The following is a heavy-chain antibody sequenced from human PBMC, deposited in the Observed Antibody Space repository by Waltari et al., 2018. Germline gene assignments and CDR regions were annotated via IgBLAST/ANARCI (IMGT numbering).Heavy chain of an antibody. CDR1: ADSMGSRGW. CDR2: VHRSGRT. CDR3: ARDRGRGLYLDS. J-gene: IGHJ4*02. D-gene: IGHD2-15*01. Sequence: QLQQSGPGLVTPSESLSLTCVVSADSMGSRGWWSGVRQSPGQGLEWIGQVHRSGRTNYNPSLASRVTMSIDTSNNHFSLKMPSPTAADTAIYYCARDRGRGLYLDSWGQGTLVTVSP. V-gene: IGHV4-4*02.